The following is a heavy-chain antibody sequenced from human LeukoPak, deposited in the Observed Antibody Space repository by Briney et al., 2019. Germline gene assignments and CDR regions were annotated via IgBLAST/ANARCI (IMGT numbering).Heavy chain of an antibody. CDR1: GFTFDDYA. CDR3: AKDYYYDSSGYYSRPRFFDY. V-gene: IGHV3-9*01. CDR2: ISWDSGSI. J-gene: IGHJ4*02. D-gene: IGHD3-22*01. Sequence: PGRSLRLSCAASGFTFDDYAMHWVRQAPGKGLEWVSGISWDSGSIGYADYVKGRFTISRDNAKHSLYLQMNSLRAEDTALYYCAKDYYYDSSGYYSRPRFFDYWGQGTLVTVSS.